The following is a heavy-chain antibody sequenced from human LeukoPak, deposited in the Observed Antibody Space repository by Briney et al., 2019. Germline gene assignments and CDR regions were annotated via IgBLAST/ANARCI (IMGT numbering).Heavy chain of an antibody. V-gene: IGHV4-59*01. Sequence: PSQTLSLTCTVSGGSISGFYWSWIRQPPGKGLEWIGYIYYSGSTNYNPSLKSRVTMSVDTSKNQFSLNLPSVTAADTAVYYCARYLRDGYTYALDIWGQGTMVTVSS. J-gene: IGHJ3*02. CDR3: ARYLRDGYTYALDI. CDR2: IYYSGST. D-gene: IGHD5-24*01. CDR1: GGSISGFY.